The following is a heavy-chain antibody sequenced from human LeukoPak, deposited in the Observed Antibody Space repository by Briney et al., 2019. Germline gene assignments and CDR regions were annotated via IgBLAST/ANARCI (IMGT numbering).Heavy chain of an antibody. CDR2: INHSGST. V-gene: IGHV4-34*01. D-gene: IGHD6-13*01. CDR1: GGSFSGYY. J-gene: IGHJ4*02. Sequence: PSETLSLTCAVYGGSFSGYYWSWIRQPPGKGLEWIGEINHSGSTNYNPSLKGRVTISVDTSKNQFSLKLSSVTAADAAVYYCAREVIAAAGTWFDYWGQGTLVTVSS. CDR3: AREVIAAAGTWFDY.